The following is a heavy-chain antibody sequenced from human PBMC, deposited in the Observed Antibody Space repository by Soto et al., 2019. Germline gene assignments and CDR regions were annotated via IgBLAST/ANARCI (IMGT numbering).Heavy chain of an antibody. J-gene: IGHJ6*03. D-gene: IGHD1-20*01. Sequence: EVQLVESGGGLVQPGGSLRLSCAASGFTVSSNYMSWVRQAPGKGLEWVSVIYSGGSTYYADSVKGRFTISSDNSKNTLYVHMNSLRAEDTAVYYCARDSEYNWNDLGPYYYYMDVWGKGTTVTVSS. V-gene: IGHV3-66*01. CDR3: ARDSEYNWNDLGPYYYYMDV. CDR1: GFTVSSNY. CDR2: IYSGGST.